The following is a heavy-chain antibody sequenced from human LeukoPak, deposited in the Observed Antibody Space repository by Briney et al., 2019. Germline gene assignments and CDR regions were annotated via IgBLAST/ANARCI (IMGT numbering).Heavy chain of an antibody. V-gene: IGHV3-33*01. CDR3: ARDSASTPLDY. J-gene: IGHJ4*02. CDR2: VSNDGRNE. Sequence: PGGSLRLSCATSGFTFSSYGIHWVRQAPGKGMEWVAVVSNDGRNEYYADSVQGRFSISRDNSKNTVYLQMNILRAEDTAVYYCARDSASTPLDYWGQGTLVTVSS. CDR1: GFTFSSYG. D-gene: IGHD1-26*01.